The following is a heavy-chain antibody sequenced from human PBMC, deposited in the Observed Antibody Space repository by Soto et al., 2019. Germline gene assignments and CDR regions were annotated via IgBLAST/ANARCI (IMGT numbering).Heavy chain of an antibody. Sequence: PGGSLRLSCAASGFTFSSYAMSWVRQAPGKGLEWVSAISGSGGSTYYADSVKGRFTISRDNSKNTLYLQMNSLRAEDTAVYYCAKDVDSNSGQSYFDYWGQGTPVTVPS. CDR2: ISGSGGST. CDR3: AKDVDSNSGQSYFDY. D-gene: IGHD1-26*01. CDR1: GFTFSSYA. J-gene: IGHJ4*02. V-gene: IGHV3-23*01.